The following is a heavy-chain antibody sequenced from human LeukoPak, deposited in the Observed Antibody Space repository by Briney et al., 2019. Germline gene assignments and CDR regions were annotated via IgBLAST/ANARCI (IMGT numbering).Heavy chain of an antibody. CDR3: AREDDYDSSGYPD. Sequence: GGSLRLSCAASGFTFSSYEMNWVRQAPGKGLEWVSYINSRGSTTYYADSVKGRFTISRDNAKNSLFLQMNSLRCEDTAVYYCAREDDYDSSGYPDWGQGTLVTVCS. CDR1: GFTFSSYE. J-gene: IGHJ4*02. V-gene: IGHV3-48*03. D-gene: IGHD3-22*01. CDR2: INSRGSTT.